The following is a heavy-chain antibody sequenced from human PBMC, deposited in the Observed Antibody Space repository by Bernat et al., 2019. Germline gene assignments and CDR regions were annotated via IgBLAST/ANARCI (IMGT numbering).Heavy chain of an antibody. D-gene: IGHD1-26*01. CDR3: ARELWLGIEAVGVDY. Sequence: EVQLVESGGGLVQPGGSLRLSCAASRFTFSNYSMNWVRQAPGKGLEWVSYISSSSSTINYAYSVKGRFTVSRDNAKNSLYLQMNSLRAEDTAVYYCARELWLGIEAVGVDYWGQGTLVTVSS. J-gene: IGHJ4*02. V-gene: IGHV3-48*01. CDR1: RFTFSNYS. CDR2: ISSSSSTI.